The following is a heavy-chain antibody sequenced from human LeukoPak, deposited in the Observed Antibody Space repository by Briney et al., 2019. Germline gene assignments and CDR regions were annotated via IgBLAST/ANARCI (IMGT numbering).Heavy chain of an antibody. CDR1: GFTFSSYS. CDR3: AKPQVTANWYYFHY. V-gene: IGHV3-21*01. CDR2: ISSSSSYI. Sequence: GGSLRLSCAASGFTFSSYSMNWVRQAPGKGLEWVSSISSSSSYIYYADSVKGRFTISRDNAKNSLYLQMNSLRPDDTAVYFCAKPQVTANWYYFHYWGQGTLVTVSS. D-gene: IGHD2-21*02. J-gene: IGHJ4*02.